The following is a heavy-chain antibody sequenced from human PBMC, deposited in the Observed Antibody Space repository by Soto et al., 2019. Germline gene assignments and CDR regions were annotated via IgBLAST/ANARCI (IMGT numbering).Heavy chain of an antibody. D-gene: IGHD2-2*01. Sequence: QVQLVQSGAEVKKPGASVKITCKASGYTFISYYMYWVRQAPGQGLEWMGIINPRGGDTRYAQKFQCRVTVTSDTSASTVSMELSSLRSDDTAVYFCARGSPSSTRLGWLDPWGQGTLVSVSS. CDR1: GYTFISYY. J-gene: IGHJ5*02. V-gene: IGHV1-46*01. CDR3: ARGSPSSTRLGWLDP. CDR2: INPRGGDT.